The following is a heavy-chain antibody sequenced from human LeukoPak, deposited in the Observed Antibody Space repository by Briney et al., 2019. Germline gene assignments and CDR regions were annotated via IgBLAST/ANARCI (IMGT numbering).Heavy chain of an antibody. CDR3: AKVRDTRDWYKDAFDI. V-gene: IGHV3-23*01. CDR1: GFTFSDYA. CDR2: ITGTGGST. J-gene: IGHJ3*02. D-gene: IGHD6-19*01. Sequence: PGGSLRLSCAASGFTFSDYAMTWVRQAPGKGLEWVSAITGTGGSTYYAASVKGRFTVSRDNSKNTLYLQMSSLRAEDTAMYYCAKVRDTRDWYKDAFDIWGQGTRVTVSS.